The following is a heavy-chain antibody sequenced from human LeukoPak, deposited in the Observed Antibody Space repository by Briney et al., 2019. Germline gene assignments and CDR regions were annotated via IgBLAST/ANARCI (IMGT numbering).Heavy chain of an antibody. Sequence: SETLSLTCTVSAGSINRFYWNWIRQSPGKGLEWIGYIHHSGSTKYNPSLQSRVTMSMDTSKNQVSLKLSSVSAADSAVYSCATNTGSYFAWFDYWGQGTLVTVSS. V-gene: IGHV4-59*03. CDR2: IHHSGST. J-gene: IGHJ4*02. CDR3: ATNTGSYFAWFDY. CDR1: AGSINRFY. D-gene: IGHD1-26*01.